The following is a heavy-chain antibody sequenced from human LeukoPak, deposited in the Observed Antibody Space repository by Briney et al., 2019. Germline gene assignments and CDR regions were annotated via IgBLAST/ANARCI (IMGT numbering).Heavy chain of an antibody. D-gene: IGHD3-9*01. CDR1: GGTFSSYA. CDR2: IIPILGIA. J-gene: IGHJ5*02. Sequence: SETVSFKASGGTFSSYAISWVRQAPAQGLEWMGRIIPILGIANYAQKSQGRVTITADKSTSTAYMELSSLRSEDTAVYYCARESGGELRYFDWLVTPSYNWFDPWGQGTLVTVSS. CDR3: ARESGGELRYFDWLVTPSYNWFDP. V-gene: IGHV1-69*04.